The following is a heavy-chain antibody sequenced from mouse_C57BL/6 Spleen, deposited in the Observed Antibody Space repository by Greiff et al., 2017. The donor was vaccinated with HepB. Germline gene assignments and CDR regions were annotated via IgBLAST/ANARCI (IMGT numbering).Heavy chain of an antibody. J-gene: IGHJ3*01. Sequence: EVMLVESGGGLVKPGGSLKLSCAASGFTFSDYGMHWDRQAPEKGLEWVAYISSGSSTIYYADTVKGRFTISRDNAKNTLFLQMTSLRSEDTAMYYCARRPGFAYWGQGTLVTVSA. CDR3: ARRPGFAY. CDR1: GFTFSDYG. V-gene: IGHV5-17*01. CDR2: ISSGSSTI.